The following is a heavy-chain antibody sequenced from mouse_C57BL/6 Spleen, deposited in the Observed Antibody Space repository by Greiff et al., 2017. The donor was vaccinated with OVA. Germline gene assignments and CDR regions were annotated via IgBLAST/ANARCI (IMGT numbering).Heavy chain of an antibody. CDR1: GFTFSSYT. J-gene: IGHJ2*01. CDR3: ARLITTDFDY. Sequence: EVKLMESGGGLVKPGGSLKLSCAVSGFTFSSYTMSWVRQTPEKRLEWVATISGGGGNNYYPDSVKGRFTISRDNAKNTLYLQMSSLRSEDTALYYCARLITTDFDYWGQGTTLTVSS. D-gene: IGHD1-1*01. V-gene: IGHV5-9*01. CDR2: ISGGGGNN.